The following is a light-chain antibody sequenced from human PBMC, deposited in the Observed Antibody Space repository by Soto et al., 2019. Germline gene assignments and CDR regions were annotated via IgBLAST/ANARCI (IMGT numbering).Light chain of an antibody. Sequence: EIVLTQSPVTLSLSPGDRATLSCRASQTVSSYLAWYQQKPGQAPRLLIYGASNRATGIPARFSGSGSGTAFTLTISSIEPEDFAVYYCQQRNNWPPAITFGQGTRLDIK. CDR1: QTVSSY. CDR2: GAS. V-gene: IGKV3-11*01. J-gene: IGKJ5*01. CDR3: QQRNNWPPAIT.